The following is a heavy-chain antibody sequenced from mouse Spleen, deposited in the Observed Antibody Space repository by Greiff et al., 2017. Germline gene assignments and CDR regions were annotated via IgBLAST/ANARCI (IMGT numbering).Heavy chain of an antibody. CDR2: ISSGSSTI. CDR1: GFTFSDYG. CDR3: ARLITTVVGNWYFDV. J-gene: IGHJ1*01. Sequence: VQLKESGGGLVKPGGSLKLSCAASGFTFSDYGMHWVRQAPEKGLEWVAYISSGSSTIYYADTVKGRFTISRDNAKNTLFLQMTSLRSEDTAMYYCARLITTVVGNWYFDVWGAGTTVTVSS. D-gene: IGHD1-1*01. V-gene: IGHV5-17*01.